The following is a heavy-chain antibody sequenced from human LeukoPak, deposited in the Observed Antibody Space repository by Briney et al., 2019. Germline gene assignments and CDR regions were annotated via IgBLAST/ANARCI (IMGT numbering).Heavy chain of an antibody. Sequence: PSETLSLTCAVYGGSFSGYYWSWIRQPPGKGLEWIGEINHSGSTNYNPSLKSRVTISVDTSKNQFSLKLSSVTAADTAVYYCASSGYHDFDIWGHVTTVTASS. D-gene: IGHD5-12*01. V-gene: IGHV4-34*01. CDR3: ASSGYHDFDI. CDR2: INHSGST. CDR1: GGSFSGYY. J-gene: IGHJ3*02.